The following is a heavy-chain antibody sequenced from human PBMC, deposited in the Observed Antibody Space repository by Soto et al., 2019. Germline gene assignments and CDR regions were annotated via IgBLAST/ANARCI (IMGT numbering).Heavy chain of an antibody. CDR1: GFTFSSYG. D-gene: IGHD6-13*01. V-gene: IGHV3-33*01. CDR3: ARAYSSSWSLYYGMDV. CDR2: IWYDGSNK. J-gene: IGHJ6*02. Sequence: GESLKISCAASGFTFSSYGMHWVRQAPGKGLEWVAVIWYDGSNKYYADSVKGRFTISRDNSKNTLYLQMNSLRAEDTAVYYCARAYSSSWSLYYGMDVWGQGTTVTVSS.